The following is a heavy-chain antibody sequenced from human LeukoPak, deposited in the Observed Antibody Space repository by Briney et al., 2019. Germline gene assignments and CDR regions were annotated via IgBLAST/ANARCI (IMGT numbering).Heavy chain of an antibody. J-gene: IGHJ3*02. D-gene: IGHD4-17*01. CDR3: ASPTTVTTSAYRAFDI. CDR1: GGSFSDYY. V-gene: IGHV4-34*01. Sequence: SETPSLTCAVYGGSFSDYYWSWIRQPPGKGLEWIGEINHSGSTNYSPSLRSRVTISVDTSKNQFSLNLRSVTAADTAVYYCASPTTVTTSAYRAFDIWGQGTMVTVSA. CDR2: INHSGST.